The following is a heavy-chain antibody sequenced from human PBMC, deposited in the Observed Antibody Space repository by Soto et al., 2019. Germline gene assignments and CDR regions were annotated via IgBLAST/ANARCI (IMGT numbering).Heavy chain of an antibody. J-gene: IGHJ3*02. CDR2: IIPIFGTA. D-gene: IGHD3-16*01. CDR3: ATLADDAFDI. V-gene: IGHV1-69*13. Sequence: ASVKVSCKASGGTFSSYAISWVRQAPGQGLEWMGGIIPIFGTANHAQKFQGRVTITADESTSTAYMELSSLRSEDTAVYYCATLADDAFDIWGQGTMVTVSS. CDR1: GGTFSSYA.